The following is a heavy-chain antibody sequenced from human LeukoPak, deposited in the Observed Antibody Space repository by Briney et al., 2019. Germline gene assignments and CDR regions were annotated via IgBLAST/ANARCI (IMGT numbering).Heavy chain of an antibody. J-gene: IGHJ4*02. Sequence: PGGSLRLSCAASGFTFSSYAMSWVRQAPGKGLEWVSAISGSGGSTYYADSVKGRFTISRDNSKNTLYLQMNSLRAEDTAVYYCAKVRHIVVVTASYYDYWGQGTLVTVSS. CDR3: AKVRHIVVVTASYYDY. V-gene: IGHV3-23*01. D-gene: IGHD2-21*02. CDR1: GFTFSSYA. CDR2: ISGSGGST.